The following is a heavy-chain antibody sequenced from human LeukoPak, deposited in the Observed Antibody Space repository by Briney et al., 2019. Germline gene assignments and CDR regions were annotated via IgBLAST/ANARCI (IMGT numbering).Heavy chain of an antibody. CDR1: GFTFSNYA. J-gene: IGHJ4*02. V-gene: IGHV3-23*01. CDR3: ARAMSTFGGVRNYFDS. CDR2: ISGSDGST. D-gene: IGHD3-16*01. Sequence: GGSLRLSCAASGFTFSNYAMSWVRQAPGKGLEWVSTISGSDGSTYYADSVKGRFTISRDNSKNTLFLQMNSLRAEDTALYYCARAMSTFGGVRNYFDSWGRGALVTVSS.